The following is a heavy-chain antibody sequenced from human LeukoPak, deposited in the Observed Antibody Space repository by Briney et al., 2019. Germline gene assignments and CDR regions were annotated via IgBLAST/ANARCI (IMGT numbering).Heavy chain of an antibody. D-gene: IGHD6-13*01. V-gene: IGHV1-2*02. CDR1: GYTFTGYY. CDR3: ARERIAAAGHDAFDI. Sequence: ASVKVSCKASGYTFTGYYMHWVRQAPGQGLEWMGWINPSSGGTNYAQKFQGRVTMTRDTSISTAYMELSRLRSDDTAVYYCARERIAAAGHDAFDIWGQGTMVTVSS. J-gene: IGHJ3*02. CDR2: INPSSGGT.